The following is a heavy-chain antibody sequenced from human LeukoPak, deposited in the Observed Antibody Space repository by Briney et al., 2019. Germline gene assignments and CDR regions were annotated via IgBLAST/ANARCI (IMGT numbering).Heavy chain of an antibody. J-gene: IGHJ6*02. CDR2: FDPEDGET. CDR3: ATVAGWELPYYYRMDV. V-gene: IGHV1-24*01. Sequence: ASVKVSCKVSGYTLTELSMHWVRQAPGKGLEWMGGFDPEDGETIYAQKFQGRVTMTEDTSTDTAYMELSSLRSEDTAVYYCATVAGWELPYYYRMDVWGQGTTVTVSS. CDR1: GYTLTELS. D-gene: IGHD1-26*01.